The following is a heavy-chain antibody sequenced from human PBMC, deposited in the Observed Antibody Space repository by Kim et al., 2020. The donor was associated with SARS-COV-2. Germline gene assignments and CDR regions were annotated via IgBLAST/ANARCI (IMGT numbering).Heavy chain of an antibody. CDR3: ARGGDSFDY. V-gene: IGHV1-18*01. CDR2: GNT. D-gene: IGHD3-16*01. J-gene: IGHJ4*02. Sequence: GNTNYEQKLQGRVTMTTDTSTSTAYMELRSLRSDDTAVYYCARGGDSFDYWGQGTLVTVSS.